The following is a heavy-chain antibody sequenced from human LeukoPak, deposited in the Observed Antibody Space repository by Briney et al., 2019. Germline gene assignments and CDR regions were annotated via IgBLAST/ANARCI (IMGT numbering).Heavy chain of an antibody. D-gene: IGHD3-22*01. CDR3: AKDVPTDYYDSSGSLGAFDV. Sequence: GSLRLSCAASGFTFSSYAMSWVRQAPGKGLEWVSAIIGSGGSTYYADSVKGRFTISRDNSKNTLYLQMNSLRAEDTAVYYCAKDVPTDYYDSSGSLGAFDVWGQGTMVTVSS. J-gene: IGHJ3*01. V-gene: IGHV3-23*01. CDR2: IIGSGGST. CDR1: GFTFSSYA.